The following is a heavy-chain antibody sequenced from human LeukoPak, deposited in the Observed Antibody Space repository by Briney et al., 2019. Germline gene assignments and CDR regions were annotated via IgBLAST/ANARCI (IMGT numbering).Heavy chain of an antibody. CDR2: INSDGSTT. Sequence: PGGSLRLPCAAPGFTLNGYWMHWVRDAPGKGLVWVSRINSDGSTTSYADSVKGRFTISRDNSKNTLYLQMNSLRAEDTAVYFCARVATGSYDWFDPWGQGTLVTVSS. V-gene: IGHV3-74*01. D-gene: IGHD3-10*01. CDR3: ARVATGSYDWFDP. J-gene: IGHJ5*02. CDR1: GFTLNGYW.